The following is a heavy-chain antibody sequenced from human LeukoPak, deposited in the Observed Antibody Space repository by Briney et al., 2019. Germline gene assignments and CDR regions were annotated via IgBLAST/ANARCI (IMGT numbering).Heavy chain of an antibody. J-gene: IGHJ4*02. CDR1: GGSFSGYY. D-gene: IGHD4-17*01. CDR3: ARHYYGLYYFDY. V-gene: IGHV4-59*08. CDR2: IYYSGST. Sequence: SETLSLTCAVYGGSFSGYYWSWIRQPPGKGLEWIGYIYYSGSTNYNPSLKSRVTISVGTSKNQFSLKLSSVTAADTAVYYCARHYYGLYYFDYWGQGTLVTVSS.